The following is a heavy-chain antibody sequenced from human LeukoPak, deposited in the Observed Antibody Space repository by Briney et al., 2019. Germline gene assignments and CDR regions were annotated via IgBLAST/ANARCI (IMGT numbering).Heavy chain of an antibody. CDR1: GFTFSSYA. CDR2: ISYDGSNK. J-gene: IGHJ3*02. V-gene: IGHV3-30-3*01. CDR3: GTRVAFDI. Sequence: GGSLRPSCAASGFTFSSYAMHWVRQAPGKGLEWVAVISYDGSNKYYADSVKGRFTISRDNSKNTLYLQMNSLRAEDTAVYYCGTRVAFDIWGQGTMVTVSS.